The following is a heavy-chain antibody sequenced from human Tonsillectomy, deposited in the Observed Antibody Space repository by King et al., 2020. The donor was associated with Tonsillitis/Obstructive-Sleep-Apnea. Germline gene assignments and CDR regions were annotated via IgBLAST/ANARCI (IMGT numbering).Heavy chain of an antibody. CDR3: ARNLGIVTAGRDYGLDV. V-gene: IGHV4-59*01. CDR1: GGSISTYY. Sequence: QLQESGPGLVKPSETLSLTCTVSGGSISTYYWSWIRQPPGKGLEWIGYINNSGSTNYNPSLKSRVTISVDTSKNQFSLKLSSVTAADTAVYFYARNLGIVTAGRDYGLDVWGQGTTVTVSS. CDR2: INNSGST. D-gene: IGHD6-13*01. J-gene: IGHJ6*02.